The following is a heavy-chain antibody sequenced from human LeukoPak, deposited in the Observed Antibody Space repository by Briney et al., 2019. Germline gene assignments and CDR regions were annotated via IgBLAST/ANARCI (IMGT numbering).Heavy chain of an antibody. V-gene: IGHV3-48*03. J-gene: IGHJ6*02. D-gene: IGHD6-6*01. CDR2: ISSSGSTI. CDR3: ARSWGSSVYYYYYGMDV. Sequence: GGSLRLSCAASGFTFSSYEMNWVRQAPGKGLEWVSYISSSGSTIYYADSVKGRFTISRDNAKNSLYLQMNSLRAEDTAVYYCARSWGSSVYYYYYGMDVWGQGTTVTVSS. CDR1: GFTFSSYE.